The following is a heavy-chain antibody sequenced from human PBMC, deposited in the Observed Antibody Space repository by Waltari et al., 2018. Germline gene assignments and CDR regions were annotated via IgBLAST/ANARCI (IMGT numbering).Heavy chain of an antibody. Sequence: QVQLMESGGGVVQPGRSLRLSCAASGFTFSSYGMHWVRQAPGKGLEWVAFISYDGSNKYYADSVKGRFTISRDNSKNTLYLQMNSLRAEDTAVYYCAKTYYDFWSGSDDAFDIWGQGTMVTVSS. CDR2: ISYDGSNK. J-gene: IGHJ3*02. CDR3: AKTYYDFWSGSDDAFDI. D-gene: IGHD3-3*01. V-gene: IGHV3-30*18. CDR1: GFTFSSYG.